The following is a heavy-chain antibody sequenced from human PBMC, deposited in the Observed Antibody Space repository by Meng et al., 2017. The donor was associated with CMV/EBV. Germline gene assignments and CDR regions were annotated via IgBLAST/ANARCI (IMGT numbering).Heavy chain of an antibody. CDR2: IIPILGIA. Sequence: SVKVSCKASGGTFSSYTISWVRQAPGQGLEWMGRIIPILGIANYEQKFQGRVTITSDKSTSTAYMELSSLRSEDTAVYYCASLYCGGDCPIEFEGQFDYWGQGTLVTVSS. CDR3: ASLYCGGDCPIEFEGQFDY. D-gene: IGHD2-21*01. CDR1: GGTFSSYT. V-gene: IGHV1-69*02. J-gene: IGHJ4*02.